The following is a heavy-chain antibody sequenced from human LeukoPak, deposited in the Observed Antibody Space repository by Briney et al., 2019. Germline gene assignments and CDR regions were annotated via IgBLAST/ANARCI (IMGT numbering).Heavy chain of an antibody. J-gene: IGHJ4*02. Sequence: GASVKVSCKASGYTFTGYYMHWVRQAPGQGLEWMGWINPNSGGTNYAQKFQGRVTMTRDTSISTAYMELSRLRSDDTAVYYCARPSRGHSYGLDYWGQGTLVTVSS. D-gene: IGHD5-18*01. V-gene: IGHV1-2*02. CDR3: ARPSRGHSYGLDY. CDR1: GYTFTGYY. CDR2: INPNSGGT.